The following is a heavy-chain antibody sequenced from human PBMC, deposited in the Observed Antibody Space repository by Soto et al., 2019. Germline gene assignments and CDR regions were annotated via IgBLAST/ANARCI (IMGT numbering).Heavy chain of an antibody. J-gene: IGHJ6*02. V-gene: IGHV4-59*01. CDR1: GGSISSYY. D-gene: IGHD3-10*01. Sequence: QVQLQESGPGLVKPSETLSLTCTVSGGSISSYYWSWIRQPPGKGLEWIGYIYYSGSTNYNPSLTRRVTLSVDTSKNQFALKLSSVTAADTAVYYCARGDPLLWFGEKVYYGMDVWGQGTTVTVSS. CDR3: ARGDPLLWFGEKVYYGMDV. CDR2: IYYSGST.